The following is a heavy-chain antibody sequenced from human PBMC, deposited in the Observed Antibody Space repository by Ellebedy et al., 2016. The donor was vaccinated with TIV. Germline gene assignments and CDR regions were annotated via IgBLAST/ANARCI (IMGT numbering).Heavy chain of an antibody. CDR1: GGSISSYY. CDR3: ARDGVEDYFDY. V-gene: IGHV4-59*01. Sequence: MPGGSLRLSCTVSGGSISSYYWNWIRQPPGKGLEWIAYIFYSGSTNYNPSLKSRVTISLDTPKNEFSLKLSSVTTADTAIYYCARDGVEDYFDYWGQGLLVTVSS. D-gene: IGHD3-10*01. CDR2: IFYSGST. J-gene: IGHJ4*02.